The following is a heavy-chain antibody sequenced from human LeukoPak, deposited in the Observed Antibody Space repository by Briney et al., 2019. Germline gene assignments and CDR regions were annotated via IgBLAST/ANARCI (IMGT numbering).Heavy chain of an antibody. CDR3: AKGQVGATEYYFDY. Sequence: GGSLRLSCAASGFTFSSYAMSWVRQAPGKGLEWVSAISGSGGSTYYADSVKGRFTISIDNSKSTLYLQMNSLRAEDTAVYYCAKGQVGATEYYFDYWGQGTLVTVSS. CDR2: ISGSGGST. D-gene: IGHD1-26*01. CDR1: GFTFSSYA. V-gene: IGHV3-23*01. J-gene: IGHJ4*02.